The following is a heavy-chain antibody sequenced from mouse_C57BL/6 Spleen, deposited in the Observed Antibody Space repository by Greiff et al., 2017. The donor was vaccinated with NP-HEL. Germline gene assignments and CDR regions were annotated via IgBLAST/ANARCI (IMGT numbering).Heavy chain of an antibody. D-gene: IGHD1-1*01. CDR2: IDRSDSYT. CDR3: ARGPFTTVLAPGY. J-gene: IGHJ2*01. CDR1: GYTFTSYW. V-gene: IGHV1-59*01. Sequence: VQLQQPGAELVRPGTSVKLSCKASGYTFTSYWMHWVKQRPGQGLEWIGVIDRSDSYTNYNQKFKGKATLTVDTSSSTAYMQLSSLTSEDSAVYYFARGPFTTVLAPGYWGQGTTLTVSS.